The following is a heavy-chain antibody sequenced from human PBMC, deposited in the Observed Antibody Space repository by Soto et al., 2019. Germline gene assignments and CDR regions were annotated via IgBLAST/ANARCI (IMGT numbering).Heavy chain of an antibody. D-gene: IGHD1-26*01. V-gene: IGHV4-59*01. CDR3: ARDLVGAAGAP. CDR1: GGSISSYY. J-gene: IGHJ5*02. CDR2: IYYSGST. Sequence: PSETLSLTCTVSGGSISSYYWIWIRQPPGKGLEWIGYIYYSGSTNYNPSLKSRVTISVDTSKNQFSLKLSSVTAADTAVYYCARDLVGAAGAPWGQGTLVTVSS.